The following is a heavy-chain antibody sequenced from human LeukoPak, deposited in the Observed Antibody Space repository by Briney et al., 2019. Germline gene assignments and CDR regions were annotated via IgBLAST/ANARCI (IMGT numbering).Heavy chain of an antibody. Sequence: SETLSLTCTVSGGSISSYYWSWIRQPPGKGLEWIGYIYTSGSTNYNPSLKSRVTISVDTSKNQFSLKLSSVTAADTAVYYCARLYSNYVHYMDVWGKGTTVTVSS. V-gene: IGHV4-4*09. J-gene: IGHJ6*03. CDR1: GGSISSYY. CDR3: ARLYSNYVHYMDV. CDR2: IYTSGST. D-gene: IGHD4-11*01.